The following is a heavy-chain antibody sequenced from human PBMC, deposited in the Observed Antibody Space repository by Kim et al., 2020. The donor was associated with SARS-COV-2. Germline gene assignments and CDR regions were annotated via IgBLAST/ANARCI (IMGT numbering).Heavy chain of an antibody. J-gene: IGHJ4*01. Sequence: GGSLRLSCVASGFTFSSCAMSWVRQAPGKGLEWVAAVSGSGVHTYYADSVKGRLTISRDNSKTTVDLQMNSLGAEATALYFCFKSLATSGYRFERGGDY. CDR1: GFTFSSCA. D-gene: IGHD3-16*02. CDR2: VSGSGVHT. CDR3: FKSLATSGYRFERGGDY. V-gene: IGHV3-23*01.